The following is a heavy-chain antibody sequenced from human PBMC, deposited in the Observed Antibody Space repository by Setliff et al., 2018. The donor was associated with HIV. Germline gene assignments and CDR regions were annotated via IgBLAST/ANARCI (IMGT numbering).Heavy chain of an antibody. V-gene: IGHV3-30*02. CDR2: IRYDGSNK. D-gene: IGHD5-18*01. J-gene: IGHJ3*02. Sequence: GGSLRLSCAASGFSFSSYGLHWVRQAPGKGLEWVAFIRYDGSNKFYADSVKGRFTISRGNSKITLYLQMNSLSADDTAVYYCVKDRGRQLWPNAFDIWGQGTMVTVSS. CDR3: VKDRGRQLWPNAFDI. CDR1: GFSFSSYG.